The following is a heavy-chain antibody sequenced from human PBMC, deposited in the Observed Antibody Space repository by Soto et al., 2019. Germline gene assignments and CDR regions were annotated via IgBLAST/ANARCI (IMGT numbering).Heavy chain of an antibody. CDR3: ARGRLRKGSRPPNYYYYGMDV. Sequence: QVQLQQWGAGLLKPSETLSLTCAVYGGSFSGYYWSWIRQPPGKGLEWIGEINHSGSTNYNPSLKXXVTISVDTSKXXFXLXLSSVTAADTAVYYCARGRLRKGSRPPNYYYYGMDVWGQGTTVTVSS. J-gene: IGHJ6*02. V-gene: IGHV4-34*01. CDR2: INHSGST. D-gene: IGHD4-17*01. CDR1: GGSFSGYY.